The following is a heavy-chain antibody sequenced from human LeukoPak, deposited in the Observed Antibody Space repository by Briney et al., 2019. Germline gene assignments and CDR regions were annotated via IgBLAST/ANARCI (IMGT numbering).Heavy chain of an antibody. J-gene: IGHJ4*02. CDR2: ITGSGTGT. D-gene: IGHD2-21*02. V-gene: IGHV3-21*04. CDR3: ARDISYCGGDCAPYYFDY. CDR1: RFTFSSYV. Sequence: GGSLRLSCAASRFTFSSYVMSWVRQAPGKGLEWVSSITGSGTGTFYADSVKGRFTISRDNAKNSLYLQMNSLRAEDTAVYYCARDISYCGGDCAPYYFDYWGQGTLVTVSS.